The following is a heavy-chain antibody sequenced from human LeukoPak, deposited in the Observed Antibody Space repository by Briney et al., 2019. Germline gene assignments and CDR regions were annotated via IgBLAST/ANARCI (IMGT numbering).Heavy chain of an antibody. Sequence: TGGSLRLSCAASGFPFSTYYMDWVRQAPGKGLEWVGLSRAKGDSYSTEYAASVRGRFSIARDESQNSMFLHMDSLKTDDTAVYSCAREYFYGMDVWGQGTTVTVSS. CDR2: SRAKGDSYST. CDR1: GFPFSTYY. J-gene: IGHJ6*02. V-gene: IGHV3-72*01. CDR3: AREYFYGMDV.